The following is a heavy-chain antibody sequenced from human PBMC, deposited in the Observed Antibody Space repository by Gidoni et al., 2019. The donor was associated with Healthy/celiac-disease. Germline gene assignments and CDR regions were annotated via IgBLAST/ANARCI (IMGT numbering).Heavy chain of an antibody. CDR2: IYWDDDK. J-gene: IGHJ3*02. Sequence: QITLKESGPTLVKPTQTLTLTCTFSGFSLSTSGVGVGWIRQPPGKALEWLALIYWDDDKRYSPSLKSRLTSTKDTSKNQVVLTMTNMDPVDTATDYCAHSKGQQMGGAFDIWGQGTMVTVSS. D-gene: IGHD6-13*01. CDR1: GFSLSTSGVG. CDR3: AHSKGQQMGGAFDI. V-gene: IGHV2-5*02.